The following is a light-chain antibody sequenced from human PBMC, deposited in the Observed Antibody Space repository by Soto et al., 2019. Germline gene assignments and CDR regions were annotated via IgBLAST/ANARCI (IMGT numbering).Light chain of an antibody. V-gene: IGKV1-9*01. J-gene: IGKJ5*01. CDR1: QGISSF. CDR2: AAS. Sequence: IQLTQSPSSLSSSVGDIFTITCRASQGISSFLAWYQQKPGKAPKLLIYAASTLQSGVPSRFSGSGSGTDFTLTISSLQPEDFATYFCQQLNSYPITFGQGTRLEIK. CDR3: QQLNSYPIT.